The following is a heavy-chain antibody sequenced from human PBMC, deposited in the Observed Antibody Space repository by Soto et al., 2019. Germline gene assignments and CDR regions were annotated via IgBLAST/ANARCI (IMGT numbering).Heavy chain of an antibody. CDR2: IYSGNRT. CDR1: GFTVTTIY. Sequence: PGGSLRLSCAASGFTVTTIYMSWVRQAPGKGLEWVSFIYSGNRTYYVDSVRGRFTVSRDKSKNTLYLQMNSLRAEDSAVYYCAVQEFDYWGQGTLVTVSS. V-gene: IGHV3-66*01. J-gene: IGHJ4*02. CDR3: AVQEFDY.